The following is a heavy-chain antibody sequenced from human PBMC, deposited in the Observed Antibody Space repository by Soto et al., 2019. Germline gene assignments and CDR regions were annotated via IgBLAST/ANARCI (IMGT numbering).Heavy chain of an antibody. D-gene: IGHD6-19*01. CDR3: ARPDTSGWYKGYYGLNV. CDR2: IYPEDSET. CDR1: VYSFTNYW. V-gene: IGHV5-51*01. J-gene: IGHJ6*02. Sequence: PGESLKISCKGSVYSFTNYWIGWVRQMPGKDLEWIGIIYPEDSETRYSPSFQGLVTISADKSISTAYLQWSSLKASDTATYYCARPDTSGWYKGYYGLNVWGQGTTVTVSS.